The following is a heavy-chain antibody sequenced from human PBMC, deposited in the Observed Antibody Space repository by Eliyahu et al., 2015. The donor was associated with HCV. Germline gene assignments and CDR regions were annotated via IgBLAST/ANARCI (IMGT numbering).Heavy chain of an antibody. Sequence: EMQLVESGGGLVQPGGSLRLSCATSGFTFTDYWXPWVRQPPGKGLVWVSRIDNDGSTTAYADSVKGRFTISRDNAKNTVYLQMNSLRADDTAVYYCARDVAKYYRSENRYKENWFDPWGQGTLVSVSS. CDR1: GFTFTDYW. D-gene: IGHD3-10*01. J-gene: IGHJ5*02. V-gene: IGHV3-74*01. CDR2: IDNDGSTT. CDR3: ARDVAKYYRSENRYKENWFDP.